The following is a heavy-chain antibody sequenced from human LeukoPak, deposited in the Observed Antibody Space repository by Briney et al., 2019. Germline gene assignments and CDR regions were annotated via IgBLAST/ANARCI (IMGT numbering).Heavy chain of an antibody. CDR3: ARDWAYYFDY. Sequence: GGSLRLSCAASGFTFSSYGMHWVRQAPGKGLEWVAVISYDGSNKYYADSVKGRFTVSRDDSKHTLYLQMNSLRAEDTAMYYCARDWAYYFDYWGQGTLVTVSP. J-gene: IGHJ4*02. CDR2: ISYDGSNK. D-gene: IGHD3-16*01. CDR1: GFTFSSYG. V-gene: IGHV3-30*03.